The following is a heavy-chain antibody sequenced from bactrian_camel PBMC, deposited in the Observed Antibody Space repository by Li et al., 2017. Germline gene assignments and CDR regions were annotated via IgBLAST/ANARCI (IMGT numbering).Heavy chain of an antibody. J-gene: IGHJ4*01. V-gene: IGHV3S55*01. Sequence: QVQLVESGGGSAQAGGSLRLTCVLTESHNVDYCMGWYRQTTGKEREEVAVIDADGETTYAESVKGQFTISQDSAKNTLYLQMNDLEPEDTAMYYRAADRCYPGWSRTGDEFPYWGRGTQVTVS. CDR3: AADRCYPGWSRTGDEFPY. CDR2: IDADGET. D-gene: IGHD2*01. CDR1: ESHNVDYC.